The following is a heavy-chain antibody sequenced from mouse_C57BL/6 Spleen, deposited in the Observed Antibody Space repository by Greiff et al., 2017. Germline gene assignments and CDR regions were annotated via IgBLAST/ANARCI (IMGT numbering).Heavy chain of an antibody. CDR2: ISYDGSN. D-gene: IGHD1-1*01. CDR3: ARDGSYYGSSYDAY. J-gene: IGHJ3*01. V-gene: IGHV3-6*01. Sequence: DVQLQESGPGLVKPSQSLSLTCSVTGYSITSGYYWNWIRQFPGNKLEWMGYISYDGSNNYNPSLKNRISITRDTSKNQFFLKLNSVTTEDTATYYCARDGSYYGSSYDAYWGQGTLVTVSA. CDR1: GYSITSGYY.